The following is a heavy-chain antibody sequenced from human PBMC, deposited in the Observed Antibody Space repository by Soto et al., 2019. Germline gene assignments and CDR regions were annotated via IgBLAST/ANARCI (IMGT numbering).Heavy chain of an antibody. J-gene: IGHJ4*02. V-gene: IGHV4-34*01. Sequence: SETLSLTCAVYGGSFSGYYWSWIRQPPGKGLEWIGEINHSGSTNYNPSLKSRVTISVDTSKNQFSLRLSSVTAADTAVYYCAREGYRGPQVDYWGQGTLVTVSS. CDR3: AREGYRGPQVDY. D-gene: IGHD5-12*01. CDR2: INHSGST. CDR1: GGSFSGYY.